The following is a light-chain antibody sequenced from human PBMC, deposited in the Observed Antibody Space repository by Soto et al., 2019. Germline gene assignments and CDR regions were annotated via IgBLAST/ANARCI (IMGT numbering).Light chain of an antibody. J-gene: IGKJ1*01. V-gene: IGKV3-20*01. CDR1: QSVSSTF. CDR2: GAS. CDR3: QQFDSSVT. Sequence: EIVLTQSPGSLSLSPGERATLSCRASQSVSSTFFAWYQQRPGQAPRLLMYGASSRATGIPERVSGSGSGTDFTLTSSRLEPYDFAVYYCQQFDSSVTFGQGTKVEIK.